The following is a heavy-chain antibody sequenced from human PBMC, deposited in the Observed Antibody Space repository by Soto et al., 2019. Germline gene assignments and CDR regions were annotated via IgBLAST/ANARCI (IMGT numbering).Heavy chain of an antibody. J-gene: IGHJ4*02. CDR2: IYYSGTT. Sequence: SETLSLTCTVSGGSFSNYYWSLIRQPPGKGLEWIGYIYYSGTTTYNPSLKGRVTISIHTSTNQFSLKLSSVTAADTAVYYCAREGNLGRWIQPLDSWGQGTLVTVSS. D-gene: IGHD2-2*03. CDR1: GGSFSNYY. CDR3: AREGNLGRWIQPLDS. V-gene: IGHV4-59*01.